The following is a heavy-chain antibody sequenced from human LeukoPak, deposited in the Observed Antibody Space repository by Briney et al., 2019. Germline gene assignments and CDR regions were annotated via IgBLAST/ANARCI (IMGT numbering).Heavy chain of an antibody. D-gene: IGHD2-21*02. V-gene: IGHV1-46*01. J-gene: IGHJ4*02. CDR3: ARDTDRVTGRFFDY. CDR2: INPSGGST. Sequence: GASVKVSCKASGYTFTSYYMHWVRQTPGQGLEWMGIINPSGGSTSYAQKFQGRVTMTTDTSTSTAYMELRSLRSDDTAVYYCARDTDRVTGRFFDYWGQGTLVTVSS. CDR1: GYTFTSYY.